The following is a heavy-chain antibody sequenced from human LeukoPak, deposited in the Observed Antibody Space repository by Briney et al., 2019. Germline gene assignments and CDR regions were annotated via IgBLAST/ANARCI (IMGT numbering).Heavy chain of an antibody. CDR2: VYDTGST. CDR1: GESITTHY. CDR3: AREKIAMRAFDS. V-gene: IGHV4-59*11. J-gene: IGHJ4*02. D-gene: IGHD2-2*01. Sequence: SETLSLTCTVSGESITTHYWTGIRQPPGKGLEWIGYVYDTGSTDYNPSLKSRVTISVDTSKNQFSLRLNSVTAADTAIYYCAREKIAMRAFDSWGQGTLVTVSS.